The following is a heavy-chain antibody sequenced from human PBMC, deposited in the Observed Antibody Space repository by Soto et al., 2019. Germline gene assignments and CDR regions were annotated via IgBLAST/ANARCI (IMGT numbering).Heavy chain of an antibody. CDR2: ISYDGSNK. J-gene: IGHJ4*02. Sequence: PGGSLRLSCAASGFTFSSYGMHWVRQAPGKGLEWVAVISYDGSNKYYADSVKGRFTISRDNSKITLYLQMNSLRAEDTAVYYCAKGLARVLEYYFDYWGQGTLVTVSS. CDR3: AKGLARVLEYYFDY. CDR1: GFTFSSYG. D-gene: IGHD2-2*01. V-gene: IGHV3-30*18.